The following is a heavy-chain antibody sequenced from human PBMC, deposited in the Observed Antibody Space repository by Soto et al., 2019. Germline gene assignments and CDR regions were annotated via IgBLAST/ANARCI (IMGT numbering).Heavy chain of an antibody. CDR2: IHQSGNT. CDR3: ARDVHYHDSSGFHWEAPFDF. V-gene: IGHV4-38-2*02. J-gene: IGHJ4*02. CDR1: GYSISSGYY. D-gene: IGHD3-22*01. Sequence: SETLSLTCAVSGYSISSGYYWGWIRQTPGRGLEWIGSIHQSGNTYYNPSLKSRVTISVDTSKNQFSLKLSSVTAADTAVYFCARDVHYHDSSGFHWEAPFDFWGQGTQVTVSS.